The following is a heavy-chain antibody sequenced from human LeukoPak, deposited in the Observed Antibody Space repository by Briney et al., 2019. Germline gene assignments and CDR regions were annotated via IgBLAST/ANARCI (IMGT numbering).Heavy chain of an antibody. Sequence: GGSLRLSCAASGFIFSTYGMNWVRQAPGKGLEWVSAITGGGGSTYYADSVKGRFTISRDNAKNTLYLQMNSLRADDTAVYYCAKGRKPMVTRLFDYWGQGTLVTVSS. D-gene: IGHD5-18*01. CDR2: ITGGGGST. CDR1: GFIFSTYG. CDR3: AKGRKPMVTRLFDY. J-gene: IGHJ4*02. V-gene: IGHV3-23*01.